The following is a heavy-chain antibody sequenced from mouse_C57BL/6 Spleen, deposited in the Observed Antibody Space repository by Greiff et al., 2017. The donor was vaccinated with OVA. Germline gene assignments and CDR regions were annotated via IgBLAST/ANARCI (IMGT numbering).Heavy chain of an antibody. J-gene: IGHJ2*01. CDR2: ISYDGSN. Sequence: EVQLLESGPGLVKPSQSLSLTCSVTGYSITSGYYWNWIRQFPGNKLEWMGYISYDGSNNYNPSLKNRISITRDTSKNQFFLKLNSVTTEDTATYYCASMYYGNWFDYWGQGTTLTVSS. D-gene: IGHD2-1*01. V-gene: IGHV3-6*01. CDR1: GYSITSGYY. CDR3: ASMYYGNWFDY.